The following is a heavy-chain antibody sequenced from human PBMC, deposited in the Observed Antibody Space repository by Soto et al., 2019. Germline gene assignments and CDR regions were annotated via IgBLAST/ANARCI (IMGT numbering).Heavy chain of an antibody. CDR2: IYYSGST. CDR3: ARLGSSWSRNWFDP. Sequence: QVQLQESGPGLVKPSETLSLTCTVSGGSISSYYWSWIRQPPGKGLEWIGYIYYSGSTNYNPSLNSRVTISVDTSKNQFSLKLSSVTAADTAVYYCARLGSSWSRNWFDPWGQGTLVTVSS. D-gene: IGHD6-13*01. V-gene: IGHV4-59*01. CDR1: GGSISSYY. J-gene: IGHJ5*02.